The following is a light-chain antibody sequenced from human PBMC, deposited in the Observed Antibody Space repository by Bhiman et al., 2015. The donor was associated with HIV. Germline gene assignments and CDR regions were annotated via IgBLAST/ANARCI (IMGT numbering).Light chain of an antibody. V-gene: IGLV1-40*01. Sequence: QSVLTQPPSVSGAPGQGVTISCTGSSSNIGAGYDVHWYQHLPGTAPKLLLYGNNNRPSGVPDRFSASKSGTSASLAITGLQAEDEADYYCQSYDSSLSAHYVFGTGTKVTVL. J-gene: IGLJ1*01. CDR1: SSNIGAGYD. CDR2: GNN. CDR3: QSYDSSLSAHYV.